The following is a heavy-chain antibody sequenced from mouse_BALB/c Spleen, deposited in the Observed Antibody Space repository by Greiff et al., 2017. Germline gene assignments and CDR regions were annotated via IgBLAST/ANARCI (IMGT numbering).Heavy chain of an antibody. D-gene: IGHD2-14*01. CDR1: GFTFSSFG. Sequence: EVMLVESGGGLVQPGGSRKLSCAASGFTFSSFGMHWVRQAPEKGLEWVAYISSGSSTIYYADTVKGRFTISRDNPKNTLFLQMTSLRSEDTAMYYCARLYRYDGYFDYWGQGTTLTVSS. CDR2: ISSGSSTI. J-gene: IGHJ2*01. CDR3: ARLYRYDGYFDY. V-gene: IGHV5-17*02.